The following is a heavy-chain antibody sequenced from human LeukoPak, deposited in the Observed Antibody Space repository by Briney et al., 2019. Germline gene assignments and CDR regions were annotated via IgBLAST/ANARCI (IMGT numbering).Heavy chain of an antibody. CDR2: IIPIFGTA. J-gene: IGHJ6*03. CDR1: GGTFSSYA. V-gene: IGHV1-69*06. D-gene: IGHD3-10*01. Sequence: ASVKVSCKASGGTFSSYAISWVRQAPGQGLEWMGGIIPIFGTANYAQKFQGRVTITADKSTSTAYMELSSLRSEDTAVYYCARGRPEFYYYYYMDVWGKGTTVTVSS. CDR3: ARGRPEFYYYYYMDV.